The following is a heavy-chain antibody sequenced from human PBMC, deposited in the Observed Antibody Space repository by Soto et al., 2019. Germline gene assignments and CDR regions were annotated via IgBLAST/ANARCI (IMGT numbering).Heavy chain of an antibody. J-gene: IGHJ6*02. CDR2: ISWNSGSI. CDR1: GFTFDDYV. Sequence: EVQLVESGGGLVQPGRSLRLSCAASGFTFDDYVMHWVRQAPGKGLEWVSGISWNSGSIGYADSVKGRFTISRDNAKNSLYLQMNSLRAEDTALYYCAKDKGSSSDYYYGMDVWGQGTTVTVSS. V-gene: IGHV3-9*01. D-gene: IGHD6-6*01. CDR3: AKDKGSSSDYYYGMDV.